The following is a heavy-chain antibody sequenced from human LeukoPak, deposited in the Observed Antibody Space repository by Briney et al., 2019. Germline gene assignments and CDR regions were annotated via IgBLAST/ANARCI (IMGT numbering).Heavy chain of an antibody. CDR3: ARDEPLRFLEWLSGYYYYMDV. CDR2: IIPIFGTA. Sequence: SVKVSCKASGGTFSSYAISWVRQAPGQGLEWMGGIIPIFGTANYAQKFRGRVTITADESTSTAYMELSSLRSEDTAVYYCARDEPLRFLEWLSGYYYYMDVWGKGTTVTVSS. CDR1: GGTFSSYA. D-gene: IGHD3-3*01. J-gene: IGHJ6*03. V-gene: IGHV1-69*13.